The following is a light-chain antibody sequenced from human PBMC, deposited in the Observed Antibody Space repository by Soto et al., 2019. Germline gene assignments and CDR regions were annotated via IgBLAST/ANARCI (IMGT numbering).Light chain of an antibody. CDR3: QKYNSVPLT. CDR1: QDISNY. Sequence: DIQMTQSQSSLSASVGDRVTISCRATQDISNYLAWYQQKPGKVPKLLIYAASTLQSGVPSRFSGSGSGTDFNLTIGRLQPEDVATYYCQKYNSVPLTFAGGTKVEIK. V-gene: IGKV1-27*01. J-gene: IGKJ4*01. CDR2: AAS.